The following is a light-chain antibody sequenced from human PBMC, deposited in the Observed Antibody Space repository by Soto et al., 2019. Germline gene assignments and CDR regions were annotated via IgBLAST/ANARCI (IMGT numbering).Light chain of an antibody. CDR1: NSNVGGGYD. Sequence: QSVLTQPPSVSGAPGQTVTISCTGSNSNVGGGYDVHWYQQHPGKAPKLMIYEVSKRPSGVPDRFSGSKSGDTTSLTVSGLQAEDEADYYCSSYAGSNNFVFGTGTKVTVL. CDR3: SSYAGSNNFV. J-gene: IGLJ1*01. CDR2: EVS. V-gene: IGLV2-8*01.